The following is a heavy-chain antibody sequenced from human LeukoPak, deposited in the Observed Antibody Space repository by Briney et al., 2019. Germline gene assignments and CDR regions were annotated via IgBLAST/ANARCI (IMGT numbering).Heavy chain of an antibody. CDR1: GGSISSGGYY. CDR2: IYHSGST. Sequence: SETLSLTCTVSGGSISSGGYYWSWIRQPPGKGLEWIGYIYHSGSTYYNPSLKSRVTISVDRSKNQFSPKLSSVTAADTAVYYCARGYSQVDYWGQGTLVTVSS. D-gene: IGHD2-21*01. J-gene: IGHJ4*02. CDR3: ARGYSQVDY. V-gene: IGHV4-30-2*01.